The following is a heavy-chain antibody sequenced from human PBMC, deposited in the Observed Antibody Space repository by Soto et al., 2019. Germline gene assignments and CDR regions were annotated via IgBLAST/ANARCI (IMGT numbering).Heavy chain of an antibody. CDR3: ARALGEAPYYYSGMDV. CDR1: GGSISSSSYY. Sequence: SETLSLTCTGSGGSISSSSYYWGWIRQPPGKGLEWIGSIYYSGSTYHNPSLKSRVTISVDTSENQFSLKLSSVTAADTAVYYCARALGEAPYYYSGMDVWGPGPTVTVPS. J-gene: IGHJ6*02. D-gene: IGHD3-16*01. CDR2: IYYSGST. V-gene: IGHV4-39*01.